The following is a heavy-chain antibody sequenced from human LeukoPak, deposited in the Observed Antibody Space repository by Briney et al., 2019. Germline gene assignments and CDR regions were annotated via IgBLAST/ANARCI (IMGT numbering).Heavy chain of an antibody. CDR2: IYTSGST. Sequence: SETLSLTCTVSGGSISSYYWSWIRQPARKGLEWIGRIYTSGSTHYNPSLKSRVTMSVDTSKHQFSLKLSSVTAADTAVYYCARLGYCSGGSCYSDYWGQGTLVTVSS. V-gene: IGHV4-4*07. CDR1: GGSISSYY. CDR3: ARLGYCSGGSCYSDY. D-gene: IGHD2-15*01. J-gene: IGHJ4*02.